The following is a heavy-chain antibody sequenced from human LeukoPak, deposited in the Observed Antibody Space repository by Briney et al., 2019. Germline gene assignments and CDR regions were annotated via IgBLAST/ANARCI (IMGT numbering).Heavy chain of an antibody. Sequence: SETLSLTCAVYGGSFSGYYWSWIRQPPGKGLEWIGEINHSGSTSYNPSLKSRLTISLDTSKNQFSLKLTSVTAADTAVYYCARARYANAWYAFDIWGHGTMVTVSS. J-gene: IGHJ3*02. CDR3: ARARYANAWYAFDI. CDR2: INHSGST. D-gene: IGHD2-2*01. CDR1: GGSFSGYY. V-gene: IGHV4-34*01.